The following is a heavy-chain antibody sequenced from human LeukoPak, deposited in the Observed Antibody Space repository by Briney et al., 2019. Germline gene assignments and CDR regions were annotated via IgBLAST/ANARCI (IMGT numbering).Heavy chain of an antibody. CDR1: GDSVSSNSAA. CDR2: TYYRSKWYN. J-gene: IGHJ6*02. CDR3: TRQYSSGWSYYYGLDV. Sequence: SQTLSLTCAISGDSVSSNSAAWNWIRQSPSRGLEWLGRTYYRSKWYNDYAVSVKGRITINPDTSKNQFSLQLNSVTPDDTAVYYCTRQYSSGWSYYYGLDVWGQGTTVTVSS. D-gene: IGHD6-19*01. V-gene: IGHV6-1*01.